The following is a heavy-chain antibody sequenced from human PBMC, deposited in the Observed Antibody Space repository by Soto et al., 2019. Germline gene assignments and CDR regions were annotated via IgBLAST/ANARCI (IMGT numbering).Heavy chain of an antibody. Sequence: SETLSLTCAVYGGSFSGYYWSWIRQPPGKGLEWIGDINHSGSTNYNPSLKSRVTISVDTSKNQFSLKLSSVTAADTAVYYCARGLNWGNRGNWFDTWGQGTLVTVSS. D-gene: IGHD7-27*01. V-gene: IGHV4-34*01. J-gene: IGHJ5*02. CDR2: INHSGST. CDR3: ARGLNWGNRGNWFDT. CDR1: GGSFSGYY.